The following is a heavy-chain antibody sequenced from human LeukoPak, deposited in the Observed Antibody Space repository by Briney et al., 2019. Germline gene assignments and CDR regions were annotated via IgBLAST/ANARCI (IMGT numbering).Heavy chain of an antibody. V-gene: IGHV1-18*04. Sequence: ASVKVSCKASGYTFTSYGISWVRQAPGQGLEWMGWISAYNGNTNYAQKLQGRVTMTTDTSTSTAYMELRSLRSDDTAVYYCARDYCSTSCYASWFDPWGQGTLVTVS. CDR1: GYTFTSYG. D-gene: IGHD2-2*01. CDR3: ARDYCSTSCYASWFDP. J-gene: IGHJ5*02. CDR2: ISAYNGNT.